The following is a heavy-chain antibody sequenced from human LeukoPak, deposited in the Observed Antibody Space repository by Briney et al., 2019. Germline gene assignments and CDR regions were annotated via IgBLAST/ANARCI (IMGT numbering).Heavy chain of an antibody. D-gene: IGHD6-13*01. CDR3: AKPIIAAEY. V-gene: IGHV3-30*18. J-gene: IGHJ4*02. CDR1: GFMFSTYG. CDR2: ISYDGSDK. Sequence: GGSLRLSCAASGFMFSTYGMHWVRQAPGKGLEWVALISYDGSDKDYADSVKGRFAISRDNSKNTLYLQMNSLRAEDTAVYYCAKPIIAAEYWGQGTLVTVSS.